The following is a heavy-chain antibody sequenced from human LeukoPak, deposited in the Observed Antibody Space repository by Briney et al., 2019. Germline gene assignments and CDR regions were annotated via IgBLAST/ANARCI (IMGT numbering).Heavy chain of an antibody. D-gene: IGHD3-3*01. J-gene: IGHJ5*02. CDR3: ARAGRITIFGVAPRDWFDP. V-gene: IGHV1-18*01. CDR2: MSTYYGNT. Sequence: GASVKVSCKASGYTFTSYGISWVRQAPGQGLEWMGWMSTYYGNTHYAQKVQGRVTMTTDTSTSTAYMELSRLRSDDTAVYYCARAGRITIFGVAPRDWFDPWGQGTLVTVSS. CDR1: GYTFTSYG.